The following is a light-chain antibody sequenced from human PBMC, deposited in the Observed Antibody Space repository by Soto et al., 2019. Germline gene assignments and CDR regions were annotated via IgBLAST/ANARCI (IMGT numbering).Light chain of an antibody. Sequence: DIQMTQSPSTLAASVGDTVTMTCRSPSRWLAWYQKKPGKAPKLLIYDVSNLERGVPPRFSGSTSGAESTLTITGLQPDDLGTYYCQHTTDFTFGQGTKVDIK. CDR3: QHTTDFT. V-gene: IGKV1-5*01. J-gene: IGKJ2*01. CDR2: DVS. CDR1: PSRW.